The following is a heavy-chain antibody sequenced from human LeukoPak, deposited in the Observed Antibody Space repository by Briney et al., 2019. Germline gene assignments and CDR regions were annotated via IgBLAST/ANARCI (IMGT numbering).Heavy chain of an antibody. V-gene: IGHV3-21*01. J-gene: IGHJ4*02. CDR2: ISSSSSYI. CDR1: GFTFSSYS. CDR3: ARDSDDYDFWSGYYRLDY. Sequence: GGSLRLSCAASGFTFSSYSMNWVRQAPGKGLEWVSSISSSSSYIYYADSVKGRFTISRDNAKNSLYLQMNSLRAEDTAVYYCARDSDDYDFWSGYYRLDYWGQGTLVTVSS. D-gene: IGHD3-3*01.